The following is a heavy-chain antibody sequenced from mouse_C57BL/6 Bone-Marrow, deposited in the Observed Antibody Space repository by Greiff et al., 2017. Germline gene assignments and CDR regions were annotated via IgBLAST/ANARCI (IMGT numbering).Heavy chain of an antibody. J-gene: IGHJ1*03. CDR2: IYPRDGST. CDR1: GYTFTSYD. D-gene: IGHD1-1*01. Sequence: VQLVESGPELVKPGASVKLSCKASGYTFTSYDINWVKQRPGQGLEWIGWIYPRDGSTKYNEKFKGKATLTVDTSSSTAYMELHSVTSEASAVYFCARLEFDGSSGDWYFDVWGTGTTVTVSS. V-gene: IGHV1-85*01. CDR3: ARLEFDGSSGDWYFDV.